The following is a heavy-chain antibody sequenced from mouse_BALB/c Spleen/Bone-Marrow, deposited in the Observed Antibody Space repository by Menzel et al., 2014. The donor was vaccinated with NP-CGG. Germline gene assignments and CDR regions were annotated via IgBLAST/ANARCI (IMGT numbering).Heavy chain of an antibody. J-gene: IGHJ3*01. V-gene: IGHV7-3*02. CDR3: ARDVGNYVRFAY. CDR2: IRNKANGYTT. CDR1: GFTFTDYY. D-gene: IGHD2-1*01. Sequence: DVKLVESGGGLVQPGGSLRLSCATSGFTFTDYYMSWVRQPPGKALEWLGFIRNKANGYTTEYSASVKGRFTISRDNSQSTLYLQMNTLRAEDSATYYCARDVGNYVRFAYWGQGTLVTVSA.